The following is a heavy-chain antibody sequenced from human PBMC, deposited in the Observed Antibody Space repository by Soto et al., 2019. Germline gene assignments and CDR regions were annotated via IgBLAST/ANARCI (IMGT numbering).Heavy chain of an antibody. D-gene: IGHD2-2*01. V-gene: IGHV4-31*03. CDR2: IYYSGST. CDR3: ARGTYCSSTSCSIHHAFDI. J-gene: IGHJ3*02. CDR1: GGSISSGGYY. Sequence: SETLSLTCTVSGGSISSGGYYWSWIRQHPGKGLEWIGYIYYSGSTYYNPSLKSRVTISVDTSKNQFSLKLSSVTAADTAVYYCARGTYCSSTSCSIHHAFDIWGQGTMVTVSS.